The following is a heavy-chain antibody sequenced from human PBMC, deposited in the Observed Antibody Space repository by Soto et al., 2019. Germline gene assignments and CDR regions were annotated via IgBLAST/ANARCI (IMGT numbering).Heavy chain of an antibody. D-gene: IGHD1-26*01. J-gene: IGHJ5*02. V-gene: IGHV1-3*01. CDR2: INAGNGNT. Sequence: ASVKVSCKASGYTFTSYAMQWVRQAPGQRLEWMGWINAGNGNTKYSQKFQGRVTITRDTSASTAYMELSSLRSEDTAVYYCARGGSGSPGWFDPWGQGTLVTVSS. CDR1: GYTFTSYA. CDR3: ARGGSGSPGWFDP.